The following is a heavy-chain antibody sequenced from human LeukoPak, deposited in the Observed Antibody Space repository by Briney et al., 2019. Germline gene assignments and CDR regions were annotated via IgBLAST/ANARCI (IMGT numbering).Heavy chain of an antibody. Sequence: GGSLRLSCAASRFTFSSYSMNWVRQAPGKGLEWVSSISSSSSYIYYADSVKGRFTISRDNAKNSLYLQMNSLRAEDTAVYYCAREVVRGVMSYYYGMDVWGQGTTVTVSS. V-gene: IGHV3-21*01. CDR2: ISSSSSYI. CDR1: RFTFSSYS. D-gene: IGHD3-10*01. J-gene: IGHJ6*02. CDR3: AREVVRGVMSYYYGMDV.